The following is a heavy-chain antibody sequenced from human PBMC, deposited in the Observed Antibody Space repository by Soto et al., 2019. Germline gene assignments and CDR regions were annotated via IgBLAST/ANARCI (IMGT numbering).Heavy chain of an antibody. CDR2: IYNSGST. V-gene: IGHV4-59*01. D-gene: IGHD1-7*01. J-gene: IGHJ4*02. CDR3: ARNWNYTPVPNY. Sequence: LSLTCTVSGGSISSYYWSWIRQSPGKGLEWIGYIYNSGSTNYNPSLKSRVTISLDTSKNQFSLKLSSVTDADTAVYYCARNWNYTPVPNYWGQGTLVTVSS. CDR1: GGSISSYY.